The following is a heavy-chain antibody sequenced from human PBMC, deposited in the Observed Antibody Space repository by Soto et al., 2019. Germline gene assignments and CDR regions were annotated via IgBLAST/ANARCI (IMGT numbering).Heavy chain of an antibody. CDR3: AKGQVTVVTPWYFQH. V-gene: IGHV3-30*18. D-gene: IGHD2-21*02. CDR2: ISYDGSNK. CDR1: GFTFSSYG. Sequence: QVQLVESGGGVVQPGRSLRLSCAASGFTFSSYGMHWVRQAPDKGLEWVAIISYDGSNKYYADSVKGRFTISRDNSKNTMYLQMNSLRAEDTALYYCAKGQVTVVTPWYFQHWGQGTLVTVSS. J-gene: IGHJ1*01.